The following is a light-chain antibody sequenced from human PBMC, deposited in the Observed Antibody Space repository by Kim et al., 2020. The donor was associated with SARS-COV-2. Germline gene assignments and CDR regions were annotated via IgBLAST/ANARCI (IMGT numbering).Light chain of an antibody. CDR2: KND. J-gene: IGLJ2*01. V-gene: IGLV1-44*01. CDR3: AAWDASLNVVV. Sequence: GQRVTISCSGRGAKIGRNSVNWYRQLPGRAHKGLISKNDQRHSGVPDRCAGSKSGTAASLAISGLHSEDEADYYCAAWDASLNVVVFGGGTQLTVL. CDR1: GAKIGRNS.